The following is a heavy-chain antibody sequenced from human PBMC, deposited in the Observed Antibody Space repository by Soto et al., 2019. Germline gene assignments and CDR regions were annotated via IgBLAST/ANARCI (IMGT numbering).Heavy chain of an antibody. CDR1: GFTFSRYG. D-gene: IGHD3-3*01. Sequence: QVQLVESGGGVVQPGRSLRLSCAASGFTFSRYGMHWVRQAPGKGLEWVAVICYDGSGKYYADSVKGRFTISKDSSKNTLYLQMNSLRAEDAAVYHCACEGFGVVGSDFDYWGHGTQVTVSS. J-gene: IGHJ4*01. CDR2: ICYDGSGK. V-gene: IGHV3-30-3*01. CDR3: ACEGFGVVGSDFDY.